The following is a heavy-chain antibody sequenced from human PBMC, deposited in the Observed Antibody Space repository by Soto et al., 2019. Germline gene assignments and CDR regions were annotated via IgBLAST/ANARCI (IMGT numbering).Heavy chain of an antibody. D-gene: IGHD3-22*01. Sequence: GGSLRLSCAASGFTFSNAWMNWVRQAPGKGLEWVGRIKSKTDGGTTDYAAPVKGRFTISRDDSKNTLYLQMNSLKTEDTAVYYCTTSPYYDSSGWLNWGQGTLVTVSS. J-gene: IGHJ4*02. CDR1: GFTFSNAW. V-gene: IGHV3-15*07. CDR3: TTSPYYDSSGWLN. CDR2: IKSKTDGGTT.